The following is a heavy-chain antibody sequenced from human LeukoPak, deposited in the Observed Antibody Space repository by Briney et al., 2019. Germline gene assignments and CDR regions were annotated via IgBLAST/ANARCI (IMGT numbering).Heavy chain of an antibody. Sequence: PSETLSLTCAVYGGSFSGYYWSWIRQPPGKGLEWIGEINHSGSTNYNPSLKSRVTISVDTSKNQFSLKLSSVTAADTAVYYCAGHHPRNTVDFWGQGTLVTVSS. J-gene: IGHJ4*02. CDR3: AGHHPRNTVDF. V-gene: IGHV4-34*01. CDR1: GGSFSGYY. D-gene: IGHD2-8*02. CDR2: INHSGST.